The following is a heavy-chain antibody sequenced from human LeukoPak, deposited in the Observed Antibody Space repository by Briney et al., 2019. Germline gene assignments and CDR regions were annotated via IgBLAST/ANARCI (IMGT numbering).Heavy chain of an antibody. CDR3: ARLGPETLDY. J-gene: IGHJ4*02. D-gene: IGHD1-14*01. V-gene: IGHV5-51*01. Sequence: RESLKISCKDSRYSFANYWIAWVRLKPGKGLEWMGFIYPGDSQTKYSPSFQGQVTISADKSISTAYLQWSSLKASDTAMYYCARLGPETLDYWGQGTLVTVSS. CDR2: IYPGDSQT. CDR1: RYSFANYW.